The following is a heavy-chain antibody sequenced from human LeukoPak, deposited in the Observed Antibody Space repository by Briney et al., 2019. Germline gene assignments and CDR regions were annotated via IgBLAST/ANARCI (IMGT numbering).Heavy chain of an antibody. CDR2: RKQDGSEK. D-gene: IGHD3-10*01. CDR1: GFTFGRHW. J-gene: IGHJ4*02. Sequence: GGSLRLSCAVSGFTFGRHWMSWVRQAPGEGREWLANRKQDGSEKYYVDSVAGRLTISRDNAKNSLYLQMNRLRAEDTAVYYCAKDTHYYGSGSHFDYWGQGTLVTVSS. V-gene: IGHV3-7*01. CDR3: AKDTHYYGSGSHFDY.